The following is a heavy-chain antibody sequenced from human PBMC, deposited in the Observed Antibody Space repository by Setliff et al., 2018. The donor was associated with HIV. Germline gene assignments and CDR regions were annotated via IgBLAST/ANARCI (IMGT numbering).Heavy chain of an antibody. D-gene: IGHD3-10*01. Sequence: PSETLSLTCGVSGGSISSSNWWSWVRQFPGKGLEWIGEVHHVEITNYNPSLKSRVTISIDKSKNQFSLNLNSLTAADTAVYYCARGEYYGSGTVYMDVWGKGTTVTVSS. CDR1: GGSISSSNW. CDR2: VHHVEIT. J-gene: IGHJ6*03. CDR3: ARGEYYGSGTVYMDV. V-gene: IGHV4-4*02.